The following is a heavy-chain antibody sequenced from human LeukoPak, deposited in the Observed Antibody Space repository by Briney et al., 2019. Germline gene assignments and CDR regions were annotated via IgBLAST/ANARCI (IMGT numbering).Heavy chain of an antibody. Sequence: PGGSLRLSCGASGFTFSTYGMSWVRQAPGKGLEWVSAISGSGGNTYYADSVKGRFTISRDNAKNFLYLQMNSLRAEDTALYYCARDRDNVAGTRGYFDYWGQGTLVTVSS. J-gene: IGHJ4*02. D-gene: IGHD6-19*01. CDR1: GFTFSTYG. CDR2: ISGSGGNT. V-gene: IGHV3-23*01. CDR3: ARDRDNVAGTRGYFDY.